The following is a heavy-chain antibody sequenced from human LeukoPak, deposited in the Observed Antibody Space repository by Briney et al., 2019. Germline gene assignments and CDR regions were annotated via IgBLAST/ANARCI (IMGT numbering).Heavy chain of an antibody. Sequence: GGTLRLSCAASGFTFSSFGMSWVRQAPGKGLEWVANINEDGSEKYYLDSVRGRFTISRDNAKNSLYLQMDSLRAEDTAVYYCARLFVYGSGAEAFDYWGQGALVTVSS. D-gene: IGHD3-10*01. CDR1: GFTFSSFG. CDR2: INEDGSEK. CDR3: ARLFVYGSGAEAFDY. V-gene: IGHV3-7*01. J-gene: IGHJ4*02.